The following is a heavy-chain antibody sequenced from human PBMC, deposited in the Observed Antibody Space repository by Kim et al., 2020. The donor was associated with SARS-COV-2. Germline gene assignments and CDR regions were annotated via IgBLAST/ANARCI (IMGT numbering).Heavy chain of an antibody. CDR2: IYYSGST. J-gene: IGHJ4*02. V-gene: IGHV4-39*01. D-gene: IGHD3-22*01. CDR3: ARARITMIVVVIRGAHHIDY. CDR1: GGSISSSSYY. Sequence: SETLSLTCTVSGGSISSSSYYWGWIRQPPGKGLEWIGSIYYSGSTYYNPSLKSRVTISVDTSKNQFSLKLSSVTAADTAVYYCARARITMIVVVIRGAHHIDYWGQGTLVTVSS.